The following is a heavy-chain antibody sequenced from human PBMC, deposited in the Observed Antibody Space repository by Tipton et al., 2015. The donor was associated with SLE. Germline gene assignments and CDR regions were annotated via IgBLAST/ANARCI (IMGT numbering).Heavy chain of an antibody. J-gene: IGHJ4*02. D-gene: IGHD6-19*01. Sequence: QLVQSGPEVKKPGASVRVSCEVSGYPFSDKYIHWVRQAPGQGLEWMGWIHPHTGGTHYAQKFQGRVTMTRDTSISTVYMELISLTSDDTAMYYCAIRSVAGLGSVDYWGQGTLVTVSS. CDR1: GYPFSDKY. V-gene: IGHV1-2*02. CDR2: IHPHTGGT. CDR3: AIRSVAGLGSVDY.